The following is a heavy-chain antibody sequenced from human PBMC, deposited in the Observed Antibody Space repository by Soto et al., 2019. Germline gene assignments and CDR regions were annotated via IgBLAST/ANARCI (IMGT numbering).Heavy chain of an antibody. J-gene: IGHJ6*02. CDR1: GYTFTSYG. V-gene: IGHV1-18*01. CDR3: ARDLLPIDFWSGHPPYYYYGMDV. Sequence: ASVKVSCKASGYTFTSYGISWVRQAPGQRLEWMGWISAYNGNTNYAQKRQRRVTMTTDTSTSTAYMELRSLRSDDTAVYYCARDLLPIDFWSGHPPYYYYGMDVWGQGTTVTVSS. CDR2: ISAYNGNT. D-gene: IGHD3-3*01.